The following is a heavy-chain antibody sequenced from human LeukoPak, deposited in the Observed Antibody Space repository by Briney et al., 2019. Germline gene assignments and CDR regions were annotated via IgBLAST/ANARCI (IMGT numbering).Heavy chain of an antibody. V-gene: IGHV4-4*07. Sequence: SETLSLTCTVPGGSISSYYWSWIRQPPGKGLEWIGRIYTSESTNYNPSLKSRVTISVDTSKNQFSLKLSSVTAADTAVYYCARGGYYDSSGYSLNYYYYMDVWGKGTTVTISS. D-gene: IGHD3-22*01. CDR1: GGSISSYY. J-gene: IGHJ6*03. CDR3: ARGGYYDSSGYSLNYYYYMDV. CDR2: IYTSEST.